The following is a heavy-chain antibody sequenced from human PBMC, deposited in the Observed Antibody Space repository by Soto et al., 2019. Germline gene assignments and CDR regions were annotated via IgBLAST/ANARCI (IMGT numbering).Heavy chain of an antibody. CDR2: IYYSGST. CDR3: APYSSSEGYDY. V-gene: IGHV4-39*01. CDR1: GGSISSSSYY. Sequence: SETLSLTCTVSGGSISSSSYYWGWIRQPPGKGLEWIGSIYYSGSTYYNPSLKSRVTISVDTSKNQFSLKLSSVTAADTAVYYCAPYSSSEGYDYWGQGTLVTVSS. D-gene: IGHD6-6*01. J-gene: IGHJ4*02.